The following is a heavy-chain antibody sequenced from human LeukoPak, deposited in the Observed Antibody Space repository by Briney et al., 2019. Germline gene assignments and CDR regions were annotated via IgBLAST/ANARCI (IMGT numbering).Heavy chain of an antibody. CDR1: GFTFSSYA. J-gene: IGHJ4*02. CDR3: VKRRETVRGAFDY. CDR2: ISYDGSNK. Sequence: SGGSLRLSCAASGFTFSSYAMSWVRQAPGKGLEWVAVISYDGSNKYYADSVKGRFTISRDNSKNTLYLEMNSLRADDTAVYYCVKRRETVRGAFDYWGQGTLVTVSS. V-gene: IGHV3-30-3*02. D-gene: IGHD3-10*02.